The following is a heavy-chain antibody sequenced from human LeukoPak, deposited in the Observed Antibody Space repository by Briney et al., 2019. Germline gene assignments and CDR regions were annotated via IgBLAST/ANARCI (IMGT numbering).Heavy chain of an antibody. CDR3: AREYCSSTSCYDPHFDY. D-gene: IGHD2-2*01. Sequence: SETLSLTCAVSGGSINSGGYSWSWIRQPPGKGLEWIGYIYHSGSTYYNPSLKSRVTISVDRSKNQFSLKLSSVTATDTAVYYCAREYCSSTSCYDPHFDYWGQGTLVTVSS. J-gene: IGHJ4*02. CDR1: GGSINSGGYS. V-gene: IGHV4-30-2*01. CDR2: IYHSGST.